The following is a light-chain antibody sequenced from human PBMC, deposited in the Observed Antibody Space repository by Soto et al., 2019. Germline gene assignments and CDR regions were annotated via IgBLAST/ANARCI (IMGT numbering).Light chain of an antibody. J-gene: IGLJ2*01. CDR1: STDVGGYNY. CDR2: EVS. CDR3: SSYAGSNNVV. Sequence: QSVLPQPPSASGSPGQSVTISCTGTSTDVGGYNYVSWYQQHPGKAPKLMIYEVSKRPSGVPDRFSGSKSGNTASLTVSGLQAEDEAAYDCSSYAGSNNVVFGGGTKLTVL. V-gene: IGLV2-8*01.